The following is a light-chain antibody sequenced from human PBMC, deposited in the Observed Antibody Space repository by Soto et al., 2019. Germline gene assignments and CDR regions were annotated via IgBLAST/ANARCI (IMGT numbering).Light chain of an antibody. CDR1: SSDIGSYNL. CDR3: CSYAGSSTSWV. CDR2: EVN. J-gene: IGLJ3*02. Sequence: QSALTQPASVSGSPGQSLTISCTGTSSDIGSYNLVSWYQQHPGKAPKLMIYEVNKRPSGVSNRFSASKSGNTASLTISGLQAEDEADYYCCSYAGSSTSWVFGGGTKLTVL. V-gene: IGLV2-23*02.